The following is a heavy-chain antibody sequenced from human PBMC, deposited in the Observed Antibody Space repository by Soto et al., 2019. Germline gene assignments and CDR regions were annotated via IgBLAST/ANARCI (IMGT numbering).Heavy chain of an antibody. CDR1: GFTFSSYA. CDR2: ISGSGGST. Sequence: PGGSLRLSCAASGFTFSSYAMSWVRQAPGKGLERVSAISGSGGSTYYADSVKGRFTISRDNSKNTLYLQMNSLRAEDTAVYYCAKEVGQWLAFSYGMDVWGQGTTVTVSS. V-gene: IGHV3-23*01. D-gene: IGHD6-19*01. CDR3: AKEVGQWLAFSYGMDV. J-gene: IGHJ6*02.